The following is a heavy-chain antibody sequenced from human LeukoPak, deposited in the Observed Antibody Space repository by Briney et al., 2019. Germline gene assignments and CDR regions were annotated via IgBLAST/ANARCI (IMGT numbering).Heavy chain of an antibody. J-gene: IGHJ3*02. CDR3: ARYPKSYSSGWTAFDI. CDR1: DGSISSSTSY. Sequence: SETLSLTCTVSDGSISSSTSYWCWIRQSPVKGLEWIGSMYYSGITYYNPSLRSRATMSVDTSKNQFSLKLSSVTAADTAVYYCARYPKSYSSGWTAFDIWGQGTMVTVSS. V-gene: IGHV4-39*01. D-gene: IGHD6-19*01. CDR2: MYYSGIT.